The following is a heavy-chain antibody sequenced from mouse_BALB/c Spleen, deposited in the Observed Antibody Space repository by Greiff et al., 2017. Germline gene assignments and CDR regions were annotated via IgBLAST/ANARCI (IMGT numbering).Heavy chain of an antibody. V-gene: IGHV5-6-5*01. J-gene: IGHJ2*01. Sequence: EVKVEESGGGLVKPGGSLKLSCAASGFTFSSYAMSWVRQTPEKRLEWVASISSGGSTYYPDSVKGRFTISRDNARNILYLQMSSLRSEDTAMYYCAREGIEYYGYFDYWGQGTTLTVSS. CDR1: GFTFSSYA. D-gene: IGHD1-1*01. CDR3: AREGIEYYGYFDY. CDR2: ISSGGST.